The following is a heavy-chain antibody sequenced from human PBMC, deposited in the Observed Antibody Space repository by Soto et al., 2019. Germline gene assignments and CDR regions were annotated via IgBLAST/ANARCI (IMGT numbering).Heavy chain of an antibody. CDR2: MNPNSGNT. CDR3: ARGQELFADYYYYYMDV. CDR1: GYTFTNYD. V-gene: IGHV1-8*01. D-gene: IGHD3-10*01. Sequence: ASVKVSCKASGYTFTNYDINWVRQATGQGLEWMGWMNPNSGNTGYAQKFQGRVTMTRNTSISTAYMELSSLRSEDTAVYYCARGQELFADYYYYYMDVWGKGTTVTVSS. J-gene: IGHJ6*03.